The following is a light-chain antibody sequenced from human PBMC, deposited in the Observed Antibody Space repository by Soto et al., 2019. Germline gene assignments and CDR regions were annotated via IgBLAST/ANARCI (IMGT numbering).Light chain of an antibody. Sequence: EIVLTLSPAILSVSPGERATLSCRASQSISRSLACYHHKPGQSPILLISDASTRATGIPTRFSGRGSGTEFTLTSSILHSDVFAVYYCQRSSKWPWTFGHGTKVDIK. J-gene: IGKJ1*01. CDR2: DAS. V-gene: IGKV3-15*01. CDR3: QRSSKWPWT. CDR1: QSISRS.